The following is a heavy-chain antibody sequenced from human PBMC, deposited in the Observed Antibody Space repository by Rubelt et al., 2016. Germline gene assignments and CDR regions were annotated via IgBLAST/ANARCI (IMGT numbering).Heavy chain of an antibody. D-gene: IGHD5-24*01. V-gene: IGHV1-69*04. CDR1: GGTFSSYA. CDR2: IIPILGLA. J-gene: IGHJ6*02. Sequence: QVQLVQSGAEVKKPGSSVKVSCKASGGTFSSYAISWVRQAPGQGLEWMGRIIPILGLANYAQNVQGRVTITADESTSTAYMELSSLRSEDTAVYYCARTHGLVNYYYGMDVWGQGTTVTVSS. CDR3: ARTHGLVNYYYGMDV.